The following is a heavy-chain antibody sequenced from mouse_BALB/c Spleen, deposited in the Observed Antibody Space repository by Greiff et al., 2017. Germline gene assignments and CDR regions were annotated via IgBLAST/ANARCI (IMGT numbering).Heavy chain of an antibody. CDR3: ARRDYGYSYFDY. Sequence: EVKLQESGGGLVKPGGSLKLSCAASGFAFSSYDMSWVRQTPEKRLEWVAYISSGGGSTYYPDTVKGRFTISRENAKNTLYLQMSSLKSEDTAMYYCARRDYGYSYFDYWGQGTTLTVSS. CDR2: ISSGGGST. CDR1: GFAFSSYD. V-gene: IGHV5-12-1*01. J-gene: IGHJ2*01. D-gene: IGHD1-2*01.